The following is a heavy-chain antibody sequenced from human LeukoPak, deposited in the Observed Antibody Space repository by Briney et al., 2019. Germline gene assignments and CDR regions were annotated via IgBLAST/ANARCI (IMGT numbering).Heavy chain of an antibody. CDR2: IYYSGST. J-gene: IGHJ4*02. CDR3: ARMPYLYGRFDY. CDR1: GGSISSYY. D-gene: IGHD2-2*02. V-gene: IGHV4-59*01. Sequence: SETLSLTCTVSGGSISSYYWSWIRQPPGKGLEWIGYIYYSGSTNYNPSLKSRVTISVDTSKNQFSLKLGSVTAADTAVYYCARMPYLYGRFDYWGQGTLVTVSS.